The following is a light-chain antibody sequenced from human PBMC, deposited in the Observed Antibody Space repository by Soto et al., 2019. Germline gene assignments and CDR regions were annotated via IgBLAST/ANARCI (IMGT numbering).Light chain of an antibody. J-gene: IGLJ1*01. CDR3: RSYTSSSTRV. Sequence: QSALTQPASVSGSPGQSIAISCTGSSSDVGGYNYVSWYQQHPGKAPQLIIYEVTNRPSWVSNRFSGSKSGNTASLTISGLQAEDEADYYCRSYTSSSTRVFGTGTKVTVL. V-gene: IGLV2-14*01. CDR1: SSDVGGYNY. CDR2: EVT.